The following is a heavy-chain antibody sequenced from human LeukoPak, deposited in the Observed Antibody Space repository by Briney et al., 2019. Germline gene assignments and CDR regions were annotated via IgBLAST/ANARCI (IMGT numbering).Heavy chain of an antibody. CDR2: IKQDGTET. CDR3: ARDCLGSQFWSGFYLGPDNYFDY. Sequence: QPGGSLRLSCVASGLTFNRDWMSWLRQVPGKGLEWVANIKQDGTETHYVDSVKGRFTISRDNAKSSLYLQMNSLRAEDTAVYYCARDCLGSQFWSGFYLGPDNYFDYWGQGSLVTVSS. J-gene: IGHJ4*02. V-gene: IGHV3-7*01. D-gene: IGHD3-3*01. CDR1: GLTFNRDW.